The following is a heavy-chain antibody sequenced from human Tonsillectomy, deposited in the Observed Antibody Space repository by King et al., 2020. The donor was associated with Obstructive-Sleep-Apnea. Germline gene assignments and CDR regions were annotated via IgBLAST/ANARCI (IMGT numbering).Heavy chain of an antibody. D-gene: IGHD5-24*01. V-gene: IGHV4-30-4*01. CDR1: GGSISSGDYY. Sequence: VQLQESGPGLVKPSQTLSLTCTVSGGSISSGDYYWNWNRQPPGKGLEWIGYIYYSGSTYYNPSLKSRVTISLDTSKNQFSLKVNSMTDADTAVYYCARKGKWLQSLPFDYWGQGTLVTVSA. J-gene: IGHJ4*02. CDR3: ARKGKWLQSLPFDY. CDR2: IYYSGST.